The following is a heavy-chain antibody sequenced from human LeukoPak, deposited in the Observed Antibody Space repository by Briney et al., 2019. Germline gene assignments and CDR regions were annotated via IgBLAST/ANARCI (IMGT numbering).Heavy chain of an antibody. CDR2: ISYDGSNK. CDR1: GFTFSSYG. V-gene: IGHV3-30*18. Sequence: PGRSLRLSCAASGFTFSSYGMHWVRQAPGKGLEWVAVISYDGSNKYYADSVKGRFTISRDNSKNTLYLQMNSLRAEDTAVYYCANPHVGTAMGFDYWGQGTLVTVSS. CDR3: ANPHVGTAMGFDY. D-gene: IGHD5-18*01. J-gene: IGHJ4*02.